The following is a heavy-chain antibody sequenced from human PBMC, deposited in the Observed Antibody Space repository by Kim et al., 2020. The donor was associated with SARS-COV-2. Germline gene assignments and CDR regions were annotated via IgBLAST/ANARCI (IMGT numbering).Heavy chain of an antibody. CDR1: GGSISSSSYY. D-gene: IGHD3-10*01. CDR3: ARRGDYGSGSYMGYFDY. J-gene: IGHJ4*02. Sequence: SETLSLTCTVSGGSISSSSYYWGWIRQPPGKGLEWIGSIYYSGSTYYNPSLKSRVTISVDTSKNQFSLKLSSVTAADTAVYYCARRGDYGSGSYMGYFDYWGQGTLVTVSS. CDR2: IYYSGST. V-gene: IGHV4-39*01.